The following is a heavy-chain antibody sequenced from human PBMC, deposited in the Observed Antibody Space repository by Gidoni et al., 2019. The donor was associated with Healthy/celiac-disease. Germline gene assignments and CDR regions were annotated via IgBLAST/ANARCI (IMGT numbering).Heavy chain of an antibody. CDR3: ARQYRSGWHLDY. Sequence: QVPLVESGGGLVKPGWSLRLSCAASGFTFSDYYMSWIRQAPGKGLEWVSYISSSSSYTNYADAVKGRFTISRDNAKNALYLQMNSLRAEDTAVYYCARQYRSGWHLDYWGQGTLVTVS. D-gene: IGHD6-19*01. V-gene: IGHV3-11*06. J-gene: IGHJ4*02. CDR1: GFTFSDYY. CDR2: ISSSSSYT.